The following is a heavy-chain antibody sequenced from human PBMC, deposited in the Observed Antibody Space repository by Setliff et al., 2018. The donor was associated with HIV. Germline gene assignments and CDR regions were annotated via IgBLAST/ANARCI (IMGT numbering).Heavy chain of an antibody. V-gene: IGHV4-34*01. J-gene: IGHJ6*02. D-gene: IGHD1-1*01. CDR1: GGSFSNYF. CDR3: ARGRDCDTNNCVFRSYYRYGFDV. Sequence: PSETLSLTCAVYGGSFSNYFWSWLRQSPGGGLEWIGEVIDDGGANYNASLKSRVTMSVDTSKKEFSLKLASVTAADTAVYYCARGRDCDTNNCVFRSYYRYGFDVWGQGTTVTVSS. CDR2: VIDDGGA.